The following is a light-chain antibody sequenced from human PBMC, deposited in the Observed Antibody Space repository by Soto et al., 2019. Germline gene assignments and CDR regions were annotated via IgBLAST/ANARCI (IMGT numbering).Light chain of an antibody. J-gene: IGKJ1*01. Sequence: ELVLTRSPATLSLSLWERATLSCRASQSVGSSLAWYQQKLGQAPRLLIYAASDRATGIPGRFSGSGSGKEFTLTINSLQSDDFAIYYCQQYTDWPRTFGQGTKVDIK. CDR1: QSVGSS. CDR3: QQYTDWPRT. CDR2: AAS. V-gene: IGKV3-11*01.